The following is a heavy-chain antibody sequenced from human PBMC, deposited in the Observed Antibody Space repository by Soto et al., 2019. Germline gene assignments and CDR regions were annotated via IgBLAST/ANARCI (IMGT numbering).Heavy chain of an antibody. V-gene: IGHV3-23*01. D-gene: IGHD3-10*01. CDR3: AKVHGSGTYYNFPDY. Sequence: GGSLRLSCAASGFTFSTYAMSWVRQAPGKGLEWVSTISDNGDSTYYAASVKGRFTISRDNSKNTVYLLMNSLSAEDTAPYYCAKVHGSGTYYNFPDYWGRGTLVSVSS. CDR1: GFTFSTYA. CDR2: ISDNGDST. J-gene: IGHJ4*02.